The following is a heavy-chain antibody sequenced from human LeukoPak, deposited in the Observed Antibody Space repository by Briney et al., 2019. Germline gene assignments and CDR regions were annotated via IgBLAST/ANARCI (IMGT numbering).Heavy chain of an antibody. CDR1: GYTFTGYY. CDR2: INPNSGGT. CDR3: ARVRHRYCSGGSCYSTLALYGWFDP. V-gene: IGHV1-2*02. Sequence: ASVKVSCKASGYTFTGYYMHWMRQAPGQGLEWMGWINPNSGGTNYAQKFQGRVTMTRDTSISTAYMGLSRLRSDDTAVYYCARVRHRYCSGGSCYSTLALYGWFDPWGQGTLVTVSS. D-gene: IGHD2-15*01. J-gene: IGHJ5*02.